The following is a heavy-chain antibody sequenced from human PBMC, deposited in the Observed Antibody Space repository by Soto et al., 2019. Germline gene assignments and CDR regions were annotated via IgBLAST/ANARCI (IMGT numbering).Heavy chain of an antibody. J-gene: IGHJ5*01. Sequence: EVQLVESGGGLVQPGGSLRLSCEASRGAFGDYWMHWVRQATGKGLVWVSRINRDANYIIYADSVKGRFTASRDNAKNMVFLQRNSLRVEDTAEYYLASDVPHNGFDSWGQGTLVTVSS. CDR1: RGAFGDYW. V-gene: IGHV3-74*01. CDR3: ASDVPHNGFDS. D-gene: IGHD3-10*02. CDR2: INRDANYI.